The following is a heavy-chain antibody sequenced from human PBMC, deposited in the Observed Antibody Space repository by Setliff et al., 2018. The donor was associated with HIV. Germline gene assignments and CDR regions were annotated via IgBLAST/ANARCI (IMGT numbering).Heavy chain of an antibody. CDR2: INPSGGRT. CDR1: GYAFTSYY. Sequence: GASVKVSCKASGYAFTSYYMHWVRQAPGPGLEWMGMINPSGGRTSYAQKFQGRVTMARDTSTSTVYMELSSLRSEDTAVYYCARIPGSSWYVYYFDSWGQGTLVTVSS. V-gene: IGHV1-46*01. CDR3: ARIPGSSWYVYYFDS. D-gene: IGHD6-13*01. J-gene: IGHJ4*02.